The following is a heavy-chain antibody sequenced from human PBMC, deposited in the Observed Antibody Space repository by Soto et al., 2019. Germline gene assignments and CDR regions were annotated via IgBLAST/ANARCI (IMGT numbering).Heavy chain of an antibody. J-gene: IGHJ4*02. CDR3: ARGLYSGDK. Sequence: QVRLVQSGAEVQKPGASVKVSCKASGDIFTNYYIHWVRRSPGQGLECMAIHNPNGDSTNCAQEIKGRITLTRDTSTSTVYMDLSSLTSEDTAVYYCARGLYSGDKWGQGTLVTVSS. D-gene: IGHD2-21*01. CDR2: HNPNGDST. CDR1: GDIFTNYY. V-gene: IGHV1-46*01.